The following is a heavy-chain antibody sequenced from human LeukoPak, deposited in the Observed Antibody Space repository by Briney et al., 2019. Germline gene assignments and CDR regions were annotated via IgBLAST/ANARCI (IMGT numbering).Heavy chain of an antibody. D-gene: IGHD3-16*02. CDR3: ARDQGLRLGELSLVWFDP. CDR1: GGSFSGYY. Sequence: SETLSLTCAVYGGSFSGYYWSWIRQPPGKGLEWIGEINHSGSTNYNPSLKSRVTISVDTSKNQFSLKLSSVTAADTAVYYCARDQGLRLGELSLVWFDPWGQGTLVTVSS. CDR2: INHSGST. V-gene: IGHV4-34*01. J-gene: IGHJ5*02.